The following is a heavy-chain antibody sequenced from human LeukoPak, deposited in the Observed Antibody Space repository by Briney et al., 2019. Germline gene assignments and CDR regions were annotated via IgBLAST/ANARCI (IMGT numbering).Heavy chain of an antibody. J-gene: IGHJ4*02. V-gene: IGHV4-34*01. CDR3: ARGEGSFDY. CDR2: INHSGST. Sequence: ASETLSLTCAVYGGSFSGYYWSWIRQPPGKGLEWIGEINHSGSTNYNPSLKSRVTISVDTSKNQFSLKLSSVTAADTAVYYCARGEGSFDYWGQGTLVTVSS. D-gene: IGHD2-15*01. CDR1: GGSFSGYY.